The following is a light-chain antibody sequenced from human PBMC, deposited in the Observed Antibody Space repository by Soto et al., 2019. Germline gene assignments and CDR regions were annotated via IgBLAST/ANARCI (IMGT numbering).Light chain of an antibody. CDR2: GSS. CDR1: QSIINNY. Sequence: EVVLTQSPGTLSLSPGERVTLSCRASQSIINNYLAWYQQRPGQAPRLLIYGSSDSATGIPDRFSGSGSGTHFTLTISRLEPEDCAVYYCHQYGSSPPYTFGQGTKVEI. CDR3: HQYGSSPPYT. J-gene: IGKJ2*01. V-gene: IGKV3-20*01.